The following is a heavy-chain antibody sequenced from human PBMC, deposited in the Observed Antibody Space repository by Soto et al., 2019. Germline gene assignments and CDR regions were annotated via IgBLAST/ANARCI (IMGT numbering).Heavy chain of an antibody. J-gene: IGHJ4*02. V-gene: IGHV4-31*03. D-gene: IGHD3-16*01. CDR3: ARDPRDVYNWGGGY. CDR2: IYYSGST. Sequence: QVQLQESGPGLVKPSQTLSLTCTVSGGSISSGGYYWSWIRQHPGKGLEWIGYIYYSGSTYYNPSLESRNTISVDTSKNQFSLKLSSVTAGDTAVYYCARDPRDVYNWGGGYWGQGTLVTVSS. CDR1: GGSISSGGYY.